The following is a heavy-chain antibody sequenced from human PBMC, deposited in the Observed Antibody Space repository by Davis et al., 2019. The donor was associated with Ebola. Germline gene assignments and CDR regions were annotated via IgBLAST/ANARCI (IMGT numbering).Heavy chain of an antibody. CDR2: IIPIFGTA. D-gene: IGHD3-22*01. CDR1: GGTFSSYA. J-gene: IGHJ6*02. V-gene: IGHV1-69*13. CDR3: ARGRYYDSSGYYSYYYGMDV. Sequence: SVKVSCKASGGTFSSYAISWVRQAPGQGLEWMGGIIPIFGTANYAQKFQGRVTITADESTSTAYMELSSLRSEDTAVYYCARGRYYDSSGYYSYYYGMDVWGQGTTVTVSS.